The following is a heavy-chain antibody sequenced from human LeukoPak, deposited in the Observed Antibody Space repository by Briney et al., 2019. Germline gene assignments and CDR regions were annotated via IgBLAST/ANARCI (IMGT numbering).Heavy chain of an antibody. D-gene: IGHD3-22*01. J-gene: IGHJ4*02. V-gene: IGHV3-23*01. CDR3: AKSPTDGYYYDSSGYYPVYYFDY. CDR2: ISGSGGST. CDR1: GFTFSSYW. Sequence: GGSLRLSCAASGFTFSSYWMSWVRQAPGKGLEWVSAISGSGGSTYYADSVKGRFTISRDNSKNTLYLQMNSLRAEDTAVYYCAKSPTDGYYYDSSGYYPVYYFDYWGQGTLVTVSS.